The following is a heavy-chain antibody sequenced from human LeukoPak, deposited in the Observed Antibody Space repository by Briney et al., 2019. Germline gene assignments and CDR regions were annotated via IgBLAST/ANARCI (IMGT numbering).Heavy chain of an antibody. J-gene: IGHJ4*02. CDR3: AKGGSSWSRWDY. CDR1: GFTFSDYA. Sequence: PGGSLRLSCVATGFTFSDYAIHWVRQAPGKGLEWVSTISSSGSGTYYADSVKGRFTISRDNSNNALYLQMNSPRAEDTAVYFCAKGGSSWSRWDYWGQGTLVTVSS. CDR2: ISSSGSGT. D-gene: IGHD6-13*01. V-gene: IGHV3-23*01.